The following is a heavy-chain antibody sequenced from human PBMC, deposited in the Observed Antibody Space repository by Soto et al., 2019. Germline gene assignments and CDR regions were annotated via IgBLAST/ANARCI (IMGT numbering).Heavy chain of an antibody. CDR1: GFTFDDYA. Sequence: GGSLRLSCAASGFTFDDYAMHWVRQAPGKGLEWVSGISWNSGSIGYADSVKGRFTISRDNAKNSLYLQMNSLRAEDTALYYCAKTARTAAGTYYFDYWGQGTLVTVSS. D-gene: IGHD6-13*01. J-gene: IGHJ4*02. CDR3: AKTARTAAGTYYFDY. V-gene: IGHV3-9*01. CDR2: ISWNSGSI.